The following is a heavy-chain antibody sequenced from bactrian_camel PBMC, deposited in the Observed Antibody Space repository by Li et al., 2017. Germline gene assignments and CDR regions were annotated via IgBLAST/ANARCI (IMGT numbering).Heavy chain of an antibody. V-gene: IGHV3S53*01. D-gene: IGHD1*01. Sequence: HVQLVESGGGSVEAGAPLRLSCTASTEIPIPWCLGWFRQAPGKAREGLGAIDDRGFPSTGESVRGRFTVALDNAEKTVYLQMNNLEPADTAMYYCARGPRVRSGGHCYLEPAPYNYWGQGTQVTVS. CDR2: IDDRGFP. CDR3: ARGPRVRSGGHCYLEPAPYNY. J-gene: IGHJ4*01. CDR1: TEIPIPWC.